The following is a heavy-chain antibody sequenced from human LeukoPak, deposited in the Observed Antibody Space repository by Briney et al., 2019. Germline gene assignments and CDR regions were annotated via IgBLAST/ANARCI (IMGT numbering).Heavy chain of an antibody. Sequence: SETLSLTCTVSGGSISSGGYYWSWIRQHPGRGLEWIAYVYYSGSTYYNPSLKSRITMSMDKSKNQISLRLNSVTAADTAVYYCASQGAFRNEYWGQGILVSVSS. CDR3: ASQGAFRNEY. CDR2: VYYSGST. V-gene: IGHV4-31*03. D-gene: IGHD2/OR15-2a*01. CDR1: GGSISSGGYY. J-gene: IGHJ4*02.